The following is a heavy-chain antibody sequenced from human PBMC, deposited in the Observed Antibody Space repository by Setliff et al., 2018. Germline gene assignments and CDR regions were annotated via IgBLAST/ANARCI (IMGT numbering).Heavy chain of an antibody. V-gene: IGHV1-24*01. J-gene: IGHJ4*02. CDR3: ATGGTYGSGSSYDY. Sequence: ASVKVSCKVSGYTLTELSMHWVRQAPGKGLEWMGGFDPEDGETIYAQKFQGRVTMTEDTSTDTAYMELSSLRSGDTAVYYCATGGTYGSGSSYDYWGQGTLVTVSS. CDR2: FDPEDGET. D-gene: IGHD3-10*01. CDR1: GYTLTELS.